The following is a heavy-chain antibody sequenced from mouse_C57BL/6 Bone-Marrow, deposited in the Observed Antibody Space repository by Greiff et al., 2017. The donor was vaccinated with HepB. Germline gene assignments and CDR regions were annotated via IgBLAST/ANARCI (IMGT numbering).Heavy chain of an antibody. CDR2: IHPNSGST. CDR1: GYTFISYW. CDR3: SRRGLLREYFDY. J-gene: IGHJ2*01. D-gene: IGHD1-1*01. V-gene: IGHV1-64*01. Sequence: QVQLQQPGAELVKPGASVKLSCKAPGYTFISYWMHWVKQRPGQGLEWIGMIHPNSGSTNYNEKFKSKATLTVDKSSSTAYMQLSSLTSEDSAVYYCSRRGLLREYFDYWGQGTTLTVSS.